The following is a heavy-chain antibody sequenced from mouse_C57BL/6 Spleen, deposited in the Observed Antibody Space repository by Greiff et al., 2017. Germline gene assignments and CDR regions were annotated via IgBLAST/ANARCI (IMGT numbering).Heavy chain of an antibody. J-gene: IGHJ4*01. Sequence: QVQLKESGPGLVQPSLSLSITCTVSGFSFTSYGVHWVRQSPGKGLEWLGVIWSGGSTDYNAAFISRLSISKDNSKSQVFFKMNSLQADDTAIYYCARKLYGYDPYAMDYWGQGTSVTVSS. V-gene: IGHV2-2*01. CDR1: GFSFTSYG. CDR3: ARKLYGYDPYAMDY. D-gene: IGHD2-2*01. CDR2: IWSGGST.